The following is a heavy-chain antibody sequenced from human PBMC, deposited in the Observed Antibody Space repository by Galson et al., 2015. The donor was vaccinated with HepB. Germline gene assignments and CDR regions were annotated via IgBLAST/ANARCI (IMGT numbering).Heavy chain of an antibody. CDR1: GFTVSSNY. V-gene: IGHV3-66*01. Sequence: SLRLSCAASGFTVSSNYMSWVRQAPGKGLGWVSVIYSGGSTYYADSVKGRFTISRDNSKNTLYLQMNSLRAEDTAVYYCARDGYYYESPYAFDIWGQGTMVTVSS. CDR2: IYSGGST. D-gene: IGHD3-22*01. J-gene: IGHJ3*02. CDR3: ARDGYYYESPYAFDI.